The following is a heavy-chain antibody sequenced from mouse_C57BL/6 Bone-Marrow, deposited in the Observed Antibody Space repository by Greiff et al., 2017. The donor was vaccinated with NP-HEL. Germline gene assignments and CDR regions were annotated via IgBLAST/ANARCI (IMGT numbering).Heavy chain of an antibody. CDR1: GYTFTSYW. Sequence: QVQLQQPGAELVMPGASVKLSCKASGYTFTSYWMHWVKQRPGQGLEWIGEIDPSDSYTNYNQKFKGKSTLTVDKSSSTAYMQLSSLTSEDSAVYYCERRVGRGGWFAYWGKGTLVTVSA. CDR2: IDPSDSYT. J-gene: IGHJ3*01. D-gene: IGHD4-1*01. CDR3: ERRVGRGGWFAY. V-gene: IGHV1-69*01.